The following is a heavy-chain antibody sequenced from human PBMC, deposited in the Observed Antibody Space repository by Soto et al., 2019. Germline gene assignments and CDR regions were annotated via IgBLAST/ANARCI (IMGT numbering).Heavy chain of an antibody. CDR1: GGSIRTYY. CDR2: IHYSGST. CDR3: ARGKIVGP. V-gene: IGHV4-59*01. Sequence: QVQLQESGPGLLKPSETLSLTCTVSGGSIRTYYWCWIRQPPGKGLEWIGYIHYSGSTNFNPSLKSRVTMSVDTSRNQFSLKLSSVTAADTAVYYCARGKIVGPWGQGTLVTVSS. D-gene: IGHD3-16*02. J-gene: IGHJ5*02.